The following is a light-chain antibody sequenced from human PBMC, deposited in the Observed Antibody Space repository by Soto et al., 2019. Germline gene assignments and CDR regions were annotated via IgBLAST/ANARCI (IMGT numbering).Light chain of an antibody. CDR1: SGSIASNY. Sequence: FMLTQPHSVSESPGKTVTISCTRSSGSIASNYVQWYQQRPGSAPTTVIYEDNQRPSGVPDRFSGSIDSSSNSASLTISRLKTEDEADYYCQSYDSSNHAVFGGGSQLTVL. J-gene: IGLJ7*01. V-gene: IGLV6-57*03. CDR3: QSYDSSNHAV. CDR2: EDN.